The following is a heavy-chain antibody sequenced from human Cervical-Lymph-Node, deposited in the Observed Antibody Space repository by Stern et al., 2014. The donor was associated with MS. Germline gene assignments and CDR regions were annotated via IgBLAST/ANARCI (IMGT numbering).Heavy chain of an antibody. CDR3: ARARFFGLEYYFDY. D-gene: IGHD3-3*01. J-gene: IGHJ4*02. V-gene: IGHV4-61*02. CDR1: GASFTGGAYY. CDR2: IAPSGIT. Sequence: QLQLQESGPGLVKPSQTLSLTCTVSGASFTGGAYYWSWIRQPAGRGLEWIGRIAPSGITNYNPSLRSRLTISVDVSQNQFSLRLPSVTAADTAVYFCARARFFGLEYYFDYWGQGALVTVSS.